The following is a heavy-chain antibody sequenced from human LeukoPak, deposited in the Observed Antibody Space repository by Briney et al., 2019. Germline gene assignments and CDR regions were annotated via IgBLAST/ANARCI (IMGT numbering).Heavy chain of an antibody. J-gene: IGHJ4*02. CDR3: AKVRWDNSGWYYLDY. CDR2: ITYDGSNK. Sequence: GRSLRLSCAASGFSFKDYNMHWVRQAPGKGLEWVAVITYDGSNKYYTDSVKGRFTISRDNSKSTLYLQMNSLRAEDTAVYYCAKVRWDNSGWYYLDYWGQGTLVTVSS. D-gene: IGHD6-19*01. V-gene: IGHV3-30*18. CDR1: GFSFKDYN.